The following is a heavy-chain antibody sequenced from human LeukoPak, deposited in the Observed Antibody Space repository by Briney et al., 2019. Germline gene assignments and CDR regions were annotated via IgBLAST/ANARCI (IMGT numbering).Heavy chain of an antibody. J-gene: IGHJ4*02. D-gene: IGHD6-19*01. Sequence: GGSLRLSCAASGFTFSSYAMSWVRQAPGKGLEWVSAISGSGGSTYYADSVKGRFTISRDNSKNTLDLQMSSLRAEATAVYYCANIDFVTSGFYFDYWGQGTLVTVSS. CDR2: ISGSGGST. V-gene: IGHV3-23*01. CDR3: ANIDFVTSGFYFDY. CDR1: GFTFSSYA.